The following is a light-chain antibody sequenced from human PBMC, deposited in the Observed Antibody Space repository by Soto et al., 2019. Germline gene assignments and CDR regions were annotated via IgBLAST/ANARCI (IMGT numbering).Light chain of an antibody. CDR2: KAS. V-gene: IGKV1-5*03. J-gene: IGKJ4*01. CDR3: QQYNSYPLT. Sequence: DIKMTQSPSTLSASVGDRVTITCRASQSISSWLAWYQQKPGKAPNLLIYKASSLESGVPSRFSGSGSGTEFTLPISSLQPDDFATYYCQQYNSYPLTFGGGNNGEIK. CDR1: QSISSW.